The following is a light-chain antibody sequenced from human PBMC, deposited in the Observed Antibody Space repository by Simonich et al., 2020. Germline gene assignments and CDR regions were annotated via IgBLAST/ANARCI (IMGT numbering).Light chain of an antibody. V-gene: IGKV4-1*01. CDR2: WAS. CDR1: QSVLYSSNNKNY. J-gene: IGKJ1*01. Sequence: DIVMTQSPESLAVSLGERATINCKSSQSVLYSSNNKNYLAWYQQKPGQPPKLLIYWASSRESWVPDRFSVSGSGTDFTLTISSLQAEDVAVYYCQQYYSTPLTFGQGTKVEIK. CDR3: QQYYSTPLT.